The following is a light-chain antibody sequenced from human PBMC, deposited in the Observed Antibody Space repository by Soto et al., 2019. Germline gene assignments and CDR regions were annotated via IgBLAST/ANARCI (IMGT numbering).Light chain of an antibody. Sequence: DIQMTQSPSILSASVGDRVTITCRASQSIDTWLAWHQQKPGKAPKLLISKASSLESGVSSRFSGSGSGTEFTLTISSLQPDDFATYYCQQYNSYRTFGQGTKVDIK. CDR1: QSIDTW. CDR2: KAS. J-gene: IGKJ1*01. V-gene: IGKV1-5*03. CDR3: QQYNSYRT.